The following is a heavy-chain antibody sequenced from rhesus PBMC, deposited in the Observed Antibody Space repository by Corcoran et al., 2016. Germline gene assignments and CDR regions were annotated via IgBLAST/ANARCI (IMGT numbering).Heavy chain of an antibody. D-gene: IGHD6-31*01. CDR2: IGGSSWST. CDR1: GSSISSGYF. V-gene: IGHV4-99*01. CDR3: ARHLIAAAGTFDY. Sequence: QVQLQESGPGLVQPSESLSLTCAVSGSSISSGYFGGWIRSPPGKGLEWIGYIGGSSWSTYYNPSLKSRVTISKDTSKNQFSLKLSSVTAADTAVYYCARHLIAAAGTFDYWGQGVLVTVSS. J-gene: IGHJ4*01.